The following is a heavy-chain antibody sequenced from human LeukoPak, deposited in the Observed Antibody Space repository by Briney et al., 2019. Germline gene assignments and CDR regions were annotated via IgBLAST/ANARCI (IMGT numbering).Heavy chain of an antibody. CDR1: GGSISSYY. CDR2: IYYSGST. D-gene: IGHD3-10*01. J-gene: IGHJ4*02. CDR3: ARGRSAFPGNFDF. V-gene: IGHV4-59*01. Sequence: NPSETLSLTCTVSGGSISSYYWSWIRQPPGEGLEWIGYIYYSGSTNYNPSLKSRVTISVSTSKNQFSLRLTSVTAADTAVYYCARGRSAFPGNFDFWGQGTLVTVSS.